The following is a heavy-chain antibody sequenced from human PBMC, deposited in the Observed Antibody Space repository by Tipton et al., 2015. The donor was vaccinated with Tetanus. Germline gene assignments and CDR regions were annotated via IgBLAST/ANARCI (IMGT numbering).Heavy chain of an antibody. V-gene: IGHV4-31*03. CDR3: ARDVGGHYYFDF. CDR1: GASISSGGYF. CDR2: INYSGST. J-gene: IGHJ4*02. D-gene: IGHD1-26*01. Sequence: TLSLTCTVSGASISSGGYFWSWIRQHPGKGLEWIGYINYSGSTYFNPSLKSRVTISADMSENQFSLRLTSVTAADTAVYYCARDVGGHYYFDFRGQGSLVASSS.